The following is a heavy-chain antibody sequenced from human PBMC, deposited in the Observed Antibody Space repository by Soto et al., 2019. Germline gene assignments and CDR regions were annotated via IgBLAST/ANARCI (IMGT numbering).Heavy chain of an antibody. V-gene: IGHV3-72*01. CDR1: GFTFSDHY. CDR2: TRNKANSYTT. D-gene: IGHD5-18*01. J-gene: IGHJ6*02. CDR3: ARVNSPRGYYGMDV. Sequence: EVQLVESGGGLVQPGGSLRLSCAASGFTFSDHYMDWVRQAPGKGLEWVGRTRNKANSYTTEYAASVKGRFTISRDDSKKSLYLQMNSLKTEDTAVYYCARVNSPRGYYGMDVWGQGTTVTVSS.